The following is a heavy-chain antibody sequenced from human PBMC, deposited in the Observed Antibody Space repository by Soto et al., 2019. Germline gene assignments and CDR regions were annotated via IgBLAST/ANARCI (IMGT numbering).Heavy chain of an antibody. CDR1: SWSFSGHS. V-gene: IGHV4-34*01. Sequence: PXETLSLTCAVYSWSFSGHSRIWIRQPPGKGLEWIGEINHSGGTSYNPSLKSRVTISADTSKSQFSLKLTSVTAADRAVYYCARGSVDTVDSSGFYEYWAQGTPVTVSS. CDR3: ARGSVDTVDSSGFYEY. D-gene: IGHD3-22*01. CDR2: INHSGGT. J-gene: IGHJ4*02.